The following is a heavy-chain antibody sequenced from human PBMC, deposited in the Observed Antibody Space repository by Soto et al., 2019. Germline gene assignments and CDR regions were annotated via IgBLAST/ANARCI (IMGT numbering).Heavy chain of an antibody. Sequence: QVHLVQSGAEVRKPGASVKVSCKGSGYTFTSYGIAWVRQAPGQGLEWMGWISAHNDNTNYAQKVQGRVTVTRDTSKSTAYMELRNLRSDDAAVYYCARGRYGAYWGQGALVTVSS. CDR2: ISAHNDNT. CDR1: GYTFTSYG. D-gene: IGHD3-10*01. V-gene: IGHV1-18*01. CDR3: ARGRYGAY. J-gene: IGHJ4*02.